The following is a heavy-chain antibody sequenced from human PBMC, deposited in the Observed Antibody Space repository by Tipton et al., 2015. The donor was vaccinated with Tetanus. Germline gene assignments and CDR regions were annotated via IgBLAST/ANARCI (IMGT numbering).Heavy chain of an antibody. J-gene: IGHJ5*02. V-gene: IGHV3-66*01. CDR3: ARVVAARQTYTWFDP. CDR2: IYSGGDS. D-gene: IGHD6-6*01. Sequence: SLRLSCVVSGFTVTNEYMSWLRQAPGKGLEWVSIIYSGGDSYYADSVKGRFFISRDNSKNTVYLQMNSLRAEDTAVYYCARVVAARQTYTWFDPWGQGTLVTVSS. CDR1: GFTVTNEY.